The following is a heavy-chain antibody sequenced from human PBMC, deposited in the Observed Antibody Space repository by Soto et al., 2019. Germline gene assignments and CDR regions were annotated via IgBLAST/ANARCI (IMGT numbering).Heavy chain of an antibody. CDR1: GYTFTSYA. CDR2: INAGNGNT. V-gene: IGHV1-3*01. J-gene: IGHJ6*02. Sequence: DSVKVSCKASGYTFTSYAMHWVRQAPGQRLEWMGWINAGNGNTKYSQKFQGRVTITRDTSASTAYMELSSLRSEDTAVYYCARDFTELLWFGEPDYYGMDVWGQGTTVTVSS. D-gene: IGHD3-10*01. CDR3: ARDFTELLWFGEPDYYGMDV.